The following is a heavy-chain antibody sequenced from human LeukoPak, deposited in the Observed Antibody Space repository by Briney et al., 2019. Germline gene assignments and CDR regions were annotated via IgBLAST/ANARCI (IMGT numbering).Heavy chain of an antibody. Sequence: ASVKVSCKASGYTFTGYYMHWVRQAPGQGLEWMGWINPNSGGTNYAQKFQGRVTMTRDTSISTAYMELSRLGSDDTAVYYCAREMVDTAMGAFYGMDVWGQGTTVTVSS. V-gene: IGHV1-2*02. CDR1: GYTFTGYY. J-gene: IGHJ6*02. D-gene: IGHD5-18*01. CDR3: AREMVDTAMGAFYGMDV. CDR2: INPNSGGT.